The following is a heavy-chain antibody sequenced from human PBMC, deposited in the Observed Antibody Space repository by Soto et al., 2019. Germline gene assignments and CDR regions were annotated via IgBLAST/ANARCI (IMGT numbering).Heavy chain of an antibody. Sequence: PWWSLRLSCSASVFTFSHAWMSWVRQAPGKGLEWVGRIKSRADGGTKDYGAPVKGRFTISRDDSKNTLYLQMNSLKTEDTAVYYCTTEHVVVITTPDYWGQGTLVTVSS. D-gene: IGHD3-22*01. CDR2: IKSRADGGTK. V-gene: IGHV3-15*01. CDR3: TTEHVVVITTPDY. CDR1: VFTFSHAW. J-gene: IGHJ4*02.